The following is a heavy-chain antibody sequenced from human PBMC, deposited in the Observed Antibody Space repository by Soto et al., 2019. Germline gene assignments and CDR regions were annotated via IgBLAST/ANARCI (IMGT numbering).Heavy chain of an antibody. CDR1: GYTFTSYG. Sequence: ASVKVSCKASGYTFTSYGISWVRRAPGQGLSWMGWISVYNGDTNYANKFQGRVTLTTDTSTSTAYLEVMTLRSYDTAVYYCAREGTYHDFDXWGLGTLVTLSX. CDR3: AREGTYHDFDX. V-gene: IGHV1-18*01. J-gene: IGHJ4*02. D-gene: IGHD3-16*01. CDR2: ISVYNGDT.